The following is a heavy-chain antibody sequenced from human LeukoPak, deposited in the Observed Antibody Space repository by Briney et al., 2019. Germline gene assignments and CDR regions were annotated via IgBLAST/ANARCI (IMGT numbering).Heavy chain of an antibody. Sequence: ASVKVSCKASGYTFTSYGISWVRQAPGQGLEWMGWMNPNSGNTGYAQKFQGRVTMTRNTSISTAYMELSSLRSEDTAVYYCARTLTRIAAALGGYWGQGTLVTVSS. CDR3: ARTLTRIAAALGGY. J-gene: IGHJ4*02. V-gene: IGHV1-8*02. D-gene: IGHD6-13*01. CDR1: GYTFTSYG. CDR2: MNPNSGNT.